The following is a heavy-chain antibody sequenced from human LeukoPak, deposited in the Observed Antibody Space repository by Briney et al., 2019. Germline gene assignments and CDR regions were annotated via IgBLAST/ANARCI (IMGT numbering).Heavy chain of an antibody. Sequence: SETLPLTCTVSGDSISSSNYYWAWIRQPPGKGLEWIVNMAHGGSPNYNPSLKSRVTISLDPSKNQFSLKLSSMTAADTAVYYCARDIGSAINDQWGQGTLVTVSS. CDR2: MAHGGSP. J-gene: IGHJ4*02. CDR1: GDSISSSNYY. D-gene: IGHD6-25*01. V-gene: IGHV4-39*07. CDR3: ARDIGSAINDQ.